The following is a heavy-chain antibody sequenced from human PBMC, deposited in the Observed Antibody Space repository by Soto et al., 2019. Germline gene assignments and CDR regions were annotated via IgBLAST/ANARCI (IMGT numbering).Heavy chain of an antibody. J-gene: IGHJ2*01. D-gene: IGHD3-10*01. CDR1: GGSFSGYY. V-gene: IGHV4-34*01. Sequence: QVHLQQWGAGLLKPSETLSLTCAVYGGSFSGYYWSWIRQPPGKGLEWIGEINNGGSSNYNPSLKSRGSMSVGTSNNQFSLKLTSVTAADTAVYYCARGRGDGYNQNWYFDLWGRGTLVPVSS. CDR3: ARGRGDGYNQNWYFDL. CDR2: INNGGSS.